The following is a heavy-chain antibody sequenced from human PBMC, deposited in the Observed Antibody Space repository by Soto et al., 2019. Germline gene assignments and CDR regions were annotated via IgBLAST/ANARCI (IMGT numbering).Heavy chain of an antibody. CDR3: ARVIAATDTISVWFDP. Sequence: SETLSLTCTVSGGSISSSSFHWGWIRQPPGKGLEWIGSIYYSGSTYYSPSLKSRVTISVDTSKNQFSLKLSSVTAADTAVYYCARVIAATDTISVWFDPWGQGTLVTVSS. V-gene: IGHV4-39*01. CDR2: IYYSGST. CDR1: GGSISSSSFH. J-gene: IGHJ5*02. D-gene: IGHD6-13*01.